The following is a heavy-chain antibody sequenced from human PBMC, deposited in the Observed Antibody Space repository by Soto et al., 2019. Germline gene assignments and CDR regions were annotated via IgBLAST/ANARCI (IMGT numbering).Heavy chain of an antibody. CDR3: ARDAYISGYYQFDY. V-gene: IGHV3-74*01. D-gene: IGHD6-19*01. CDR2: IHFDGSTT. Sequence: GGSLRLSCAASGFTFSSYWMHWVRQVPGKGLVWVSRIHFDGSTTHYADSVKGRFTISRDNAKNTLSLQMNSLRAEDTAVYYCARDAYISGYYQFDYWGQGTLVTVPQ. CDR1: GFTFSSYW. J-gene: IGHJ4*02.